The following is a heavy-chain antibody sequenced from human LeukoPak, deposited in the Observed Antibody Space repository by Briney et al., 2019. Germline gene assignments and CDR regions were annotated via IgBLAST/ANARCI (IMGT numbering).Heavy chain of an antibody. Sequence: GESLKISCKGSGYSFPSYWIGWVRQMPGKGLEWMGIIYPGDSDTRYSPSFQGQVTISADKSISTAYLQWSSLKASDTAMYYCARHFGASGTYNAPFDYWGQGTLVTVSS. CDR2: IYPGDSDT. D-gene: IGHD1-26*01. V-gene: IGHV5-51*01. CDR3: ARHFGASGTYNAPFDY. CDR1: GYSFPSYW. J-gene: IGHJ4*02.